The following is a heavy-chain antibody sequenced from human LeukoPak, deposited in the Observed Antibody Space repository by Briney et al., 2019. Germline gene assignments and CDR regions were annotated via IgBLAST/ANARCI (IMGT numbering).Heavy chain of an antibody. D-gene: IGHD3-16*01. J-gene: IGHJ3*02. Sequence: GVSVKVSCKVSGYTLTELSMHWVRQAPGKGLEWMGGFDPEDGETIYAQKFQGRVTMTEDTSTDTAYMELSSLRSEDTAVYYCATLLRLGEPHAFDIWGQGTMVTVSS. V-gene: IGHV1-24*01. CDR1: GYTLTELS. CDR2: FDPEDGET. CDR3: ATLLRLGEPHAFDI.